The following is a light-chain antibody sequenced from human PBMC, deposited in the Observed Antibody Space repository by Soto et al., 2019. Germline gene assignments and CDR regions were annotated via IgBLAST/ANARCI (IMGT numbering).Light chain of an antibody. V-gene: IGKV1-5*01. J-gene: IGKJ5*01. Sequence: DIQMTQCPWTLSASVGDRVTITCRASESMSNCLAWYQQKPGKAPKLLISGASSLQSGVPSRFSGSASGTEFTLTISRLEPEDFALYYCQHYAGGSRITFGQGTRLEIK. CDR2: GAS. CDR3: QHYAGGSRIT. CDR1: ESMSNC.